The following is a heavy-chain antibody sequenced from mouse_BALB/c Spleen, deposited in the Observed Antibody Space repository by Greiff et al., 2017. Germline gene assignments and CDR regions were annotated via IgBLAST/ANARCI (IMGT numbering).Heavy chain of an antibody. Sequence: LQQPGSELVRPGASVKLSCKASGYTFTSYWMHWVKQRPGQGLEWIGNIYPGSGSTNYDEKFKSKATLTVDTSSSTAYMQLSSLTSEDSAVYYCTRPGTSYMDYWGQGTSVTVSS. D-gene: IGHD3-3*01. CDR2: IYPGSGST. J-gene: IGHJ4*01. CDR3: TRPGTSYMDY. V-gene: IGHV1S22*01. CDR1: GYTFTSYW.